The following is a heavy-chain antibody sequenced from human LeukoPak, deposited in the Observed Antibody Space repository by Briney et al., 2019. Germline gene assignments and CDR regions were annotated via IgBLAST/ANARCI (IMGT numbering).Heavy chain of an antibody. D-gene: IGHD3-22*01. Sequence: GGSLRLSCAASGFTFSSYAMHWVRQAPGKGLEYVSAISSNGGSTYYANSVKGRFTISRDNSRNTLYLQMGSLRAEDMAVYYCARARRPYYYDSSGYYVLDYWGQGTLVTVSS. CDR3: ARARRPYYYDSSGYYVLDY. V-gene: IGHV3-64*01. CDR1: GFTFSSYA. CDR2: ISSNGGST. J-gene: IGHJ4*02.